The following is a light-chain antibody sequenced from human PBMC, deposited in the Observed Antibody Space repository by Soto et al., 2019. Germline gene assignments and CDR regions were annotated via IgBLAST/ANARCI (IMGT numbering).Light chain of an antibody. CDR2: EVS. J-gene: IGLJ1*01. V-gene: IGLV2-8*01. CDR1: SSDVGGYNY. Sequence: QSVVTQPPCASVSTGQSVTISCTGTSSDVGGYNYVSWYQQHPGKAPKLMIYEVSKRPSGVPDRFSGSKSGNTASLAVSGLQAEDEADYYCTSYAGSNIYDFGTGTKVTVL. CDR3: TSYAGSNIYD.